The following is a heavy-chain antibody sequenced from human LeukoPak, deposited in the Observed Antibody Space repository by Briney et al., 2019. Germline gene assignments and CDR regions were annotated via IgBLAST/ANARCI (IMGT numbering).Heavy chain of an antibody. CDR3: ARGIQQWYFWDF. Sequence: GGSLRLSCAASGFTFSTYAIHWVRQAPGKGLEWVAVVCFDGNYQDYADSVKGGFTLSRDNFKNTVYLQMNSLRADDTAVYYCARGIQQWYFWDFWGQGTLVTVSS. J-gene: IGHJ4*02. CDR1: GFTFSTYA. D-gene: IGHD5-18*01. V-gene: IGHV3-33*01. CDR2: VCFDGNYQ.